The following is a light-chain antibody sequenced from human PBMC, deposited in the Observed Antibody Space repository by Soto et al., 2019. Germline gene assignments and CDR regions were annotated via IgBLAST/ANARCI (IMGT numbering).Light chain of an antibody. CDR1: SSDIGADDF. CDR3: SSYRKTTFPHVV. Sequence: QSVLTQPASVSGSPGQSITISCTGTSSDIGADDFVSWYQHHPDKTPKLIIFEVTYRPTGISHRVSASKSGNTASLTISGLEAEDEAFYYCSSYRKTTFPHVVFGGGTKVTVL. CDR2: EVT. V-gene: IGLV2-14*01. J-gene: IGLJ2*01.